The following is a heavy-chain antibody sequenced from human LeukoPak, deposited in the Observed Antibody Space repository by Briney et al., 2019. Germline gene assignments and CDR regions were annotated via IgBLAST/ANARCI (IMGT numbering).Heavy chain of an antibody. V-gene: IGHV3-53*01. CDR3: ARDGSSWYSGFDY. Sequence: GGSLRLSCAASGFTFSNYGVSWVRQAPGKGLEWISVIYSGGSTYYADSVKGRFTISRDNSKNTLYLQMNSLRAEDTAVYYCARDGSSWYSGFDYWGQGTLVTVSS. CDR1: GFTFSNYG. CDR2: IYSGGST. D-gene: IGHD6-13*01. J-gene: IGHJ4*02.